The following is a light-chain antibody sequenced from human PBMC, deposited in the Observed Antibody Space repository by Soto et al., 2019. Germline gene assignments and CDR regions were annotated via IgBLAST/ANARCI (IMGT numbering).Light chain of an antibody. CDR1: QSVGHS. J-gene: IGKJ2*01. Sequence: EMVMTQSPATLSVSPGEGVTLSCRVSQSVGHSLAWYQQKPGQPPRILICGASTRVTGVPPRFSGSGSGTEFTLTITSLQSEDFALYYCQRYNDWPEYTFGQGTRLEIK. CDR2: GAS. CDR3: QRYNDWPEYT. V-gene: IGKV3-15*01.